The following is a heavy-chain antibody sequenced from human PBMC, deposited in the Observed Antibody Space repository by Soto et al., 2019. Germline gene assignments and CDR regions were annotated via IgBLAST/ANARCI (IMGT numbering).Heavy chain of an antibody. CDR2: ISSSSSYI. V-gene: IGHV3-21*01. J-gene: IGHJ6*02. CDR1: GFTFSSYS. CDR3: ARAGKTYYGMDV. Sequence: EVQLVESGGGLVKPGGSLRLSCAASGFTFSSYSMNWVRQAPGKGLEWVSSISSSSSYIYYADSVKRRFTISRDNAKNYLYLQINRLIAEDTAVYYCARAGKTYYGMDVWGQGTTVTVSS.